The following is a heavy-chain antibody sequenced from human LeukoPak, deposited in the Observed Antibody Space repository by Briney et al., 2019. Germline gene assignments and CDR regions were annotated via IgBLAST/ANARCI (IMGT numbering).Heavy chain of an antibody. CDR1: GNSISSGYY. Sequence: PSETLSLTCTASGNSISSGYYWDWIRQPPGKGLQWIGSVYHSGNTNYNPSLKSRVTISVDTSKNQFSLKLSSVTAADTAVYYCASLYYYGSGSHDWGQGTLVTVSS. CDR3: ASLYYYGSGSHD. J-gene: IGHJ4*02. CDR2: VYHSGNT. D-gene: IGHD3-10*01. V-gene: IGHV4-38-2*02.